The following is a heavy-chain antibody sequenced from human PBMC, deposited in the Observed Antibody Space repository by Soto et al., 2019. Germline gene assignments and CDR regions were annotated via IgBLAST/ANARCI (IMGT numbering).Heavy chain of an antibody. CDR3: ARAEEDRGGGVDY. CDR2: MNPNSGNT. CDR1: GYTFTSYD. D-gene: IGHD3-10*01. V-gene: IGHV1-8*01. J-gene: IGHJ4*02. Sequence: QVQLVQSGAEVKKPGASVKVSCKASGYTFTSYDINWVRQATGQGLEWMGWMNPNSGNTGYAQKFKGRGPTTRKPPTSTAYVGLSSWRAEDTAVDYCARAEEDRGGGVDYWGQGTLVTVSS.